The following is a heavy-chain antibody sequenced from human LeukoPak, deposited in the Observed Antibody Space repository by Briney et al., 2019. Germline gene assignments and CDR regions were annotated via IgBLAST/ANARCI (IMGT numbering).Heavy chain of an antibody. D-gene: IGHD3-9*01. Sequence: SETLSLTCAVSGGSISSSNWWSWVRQPPGKGLEWIGEIYHSGSTNYNPSLKSRVTISVDKSKNQFSLKLSSVTAADTAVYYCARGSMYYDILTGYLSYFDYWGQGTLVTVSS. CDR2: IYHSGST. J-gene: IGHJ4*02. CDR1: GGSISSSNW. V-gene: IGHV4-4*02. CDR3: ARGSMYYDILTGYLSYFDY.